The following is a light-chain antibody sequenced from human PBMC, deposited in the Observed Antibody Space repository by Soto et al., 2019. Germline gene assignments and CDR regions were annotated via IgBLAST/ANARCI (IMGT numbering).Light chain of an antibody. J-gene: IGKJ5*01. CDR3: LQTYSDILT. Sequence: DIQMTQAPSSLSASVGDRFTITCRASQSISSWLAWYQQKPGQAPKLLIYAAYALQSGVPSRFSGSASGTEFTLAISNLQPEDFETYYCLQTYSDILTFGQGARLEIK. CDR1: QSISSW. CDR2: AAY. V-gene: IGKV1-12*01.